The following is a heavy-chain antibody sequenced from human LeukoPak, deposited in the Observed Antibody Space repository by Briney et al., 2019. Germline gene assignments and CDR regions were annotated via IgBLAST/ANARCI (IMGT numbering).Heavy chain of an antibody. Sequence: GGSLRLSCAASGITVSNNYMNWVRQAPGKGLEWVSVIHIDGTTYYADSVKGRFTISRDNSKNTAYLKINSLRPEDTALYYCASGSDSSYWGQGTLVTVSS. V-gene: IGHV3-66*02. J-gene: IGHJ4*02. CDR1: GITVSNNY. CDR3: ASGSDSSY. CDR2: IHIDGTT. D-gene: IGHD6-19*01.